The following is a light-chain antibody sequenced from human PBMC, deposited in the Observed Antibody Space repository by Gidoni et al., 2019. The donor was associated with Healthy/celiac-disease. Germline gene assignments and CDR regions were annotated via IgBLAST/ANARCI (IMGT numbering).Light chain of an antibody. J-gene: IGKJ5*01. Sequence: EIVLTQSPATLSLSPGERATLSCRASQSVSSYLAWSQQKPGQAPRPLIYDASNRATGIPARFSGSGSGTDFTLTISSLEPEDFAVYYCQQRSNRPITFGQGTRLEIK. CDR3: QQRSNRPIT. V-gene: IGKV3-11*01. CDR1: QSVSSY. CDR2: DAS.